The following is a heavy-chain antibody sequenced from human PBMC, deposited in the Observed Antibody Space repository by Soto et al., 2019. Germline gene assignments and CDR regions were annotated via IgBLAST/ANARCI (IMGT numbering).Heavy chain of an antibody. D-gene: IGHD2-15*01. J-gene: IGHJ4*02. CDR2: ISGSGGST. V-gene: IGHV3-23*01. Sequence: EVQLLESGGGLVQPGGSLRLSCAASGFTFSSYAMSWVRQAPGKGLEWVSAISGSGGSTYYADSVKGRFTISRDNSKNTLYLQMNSRRAEDTAVYYWASQGGVVVATSNDYGGQGPLVIVSS. CDR1: GFTFSSYA. CDR3: ASQGGVVVATSNDY.